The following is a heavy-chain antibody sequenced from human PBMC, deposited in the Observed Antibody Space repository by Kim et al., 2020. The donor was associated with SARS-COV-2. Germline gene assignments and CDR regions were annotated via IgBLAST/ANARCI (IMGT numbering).Heavy chain of an antibody. D-gene: IGHD3-9*01. CDR3: ARGGWTGYFGY. CDR1: GYTFNAYN. J-gene: IGHJ4*02. CDR2: INSNSGGT. Sequence: ASVKVSCKASGYTFNAYNMHWVRQAPGQGLEWMGWINSNSGGTNYAQKFQGRVTMTGDTSISTAYMELRGLKSDDTAVYYCARGGWTGYFGYWGQGTLVTVSS. V-gene: IGHV1-2*02.